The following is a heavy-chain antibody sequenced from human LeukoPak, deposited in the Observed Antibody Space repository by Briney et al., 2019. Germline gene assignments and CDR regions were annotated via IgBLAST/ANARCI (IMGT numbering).Heavy chain of an antibody. D-gene: IGHD6-19*01. V-gene: IGHV1-18*01. CDR2: ISTYNGNT. CDR3: ARRRSSGWYAGVFDY. Sequence: APVKVSCKASGYTFTSYGISWVRQAPGQGLEWMGWISTYNGNTNYAQKLQGRVTMTTDISTSTAYMELRSLRSDDTAVYYCARRRSSGWYAGVFDYWGQGTLVTVSS. CDR1: GYTFTSYG. J-gene: IGHJ4*02.